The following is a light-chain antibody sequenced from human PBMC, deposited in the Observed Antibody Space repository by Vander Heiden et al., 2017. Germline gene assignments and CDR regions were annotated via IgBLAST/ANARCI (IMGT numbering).Light chain of an antibody. CDR3: QVWDSSSDHPWV. CDR1: NIGSKS. CDR2: YDS. J-gene: IGLJ3*02. Sequence: SYVLPQPPPVSVAPGKTARITCGGNNIGSKSVHWYQQKPGQAPVLVIYYDSDRPSGIPERFSGSNSGNTATLTISRVEAGDEADYYCQVWDSSSDHPWVFGGGTKLTVL. V-gene: IGLV3-21*04.